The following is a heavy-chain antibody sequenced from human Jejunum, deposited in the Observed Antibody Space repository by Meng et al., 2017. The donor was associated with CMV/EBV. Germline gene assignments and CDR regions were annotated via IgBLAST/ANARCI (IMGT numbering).Heavy chain of an antibody. CDR2: ISGSGGAT. CDR3: AKVPGRDLLRTPYYFDD. CDR1: LSSFG. D-gene: IGHD1-26*01. J-gene: IGHJ4*02. Sequence: LSSFGMGWVRQAPGKGLEWVSGISGSGGATYHADSVKGRFTISRDTSKNTLYLQMNSLRAEDTAVYYCAKVPGRDLLRTPYYFDDWGQGQLVTVSS. V-gene: IGHV3-23*01.